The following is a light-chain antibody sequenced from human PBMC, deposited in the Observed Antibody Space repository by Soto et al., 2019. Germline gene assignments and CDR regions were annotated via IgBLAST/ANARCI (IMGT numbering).Light chain of an antibody. CDR2: SAS. V-gene: IGKV1-5*03. J-gene: IGKJ4*01. Sequence: DIQMPQSPSTLSASVGDRVIITCRASQSVSGWLAWYRQKPGKAPELLIYSASTLETGVPSRFSGSGSGTDFTLTVSSLQREDFATYYCQQYERYPLPFGGGTKVEIK. CDR3: QQYERYPLP. CDR1: QSVSGW.